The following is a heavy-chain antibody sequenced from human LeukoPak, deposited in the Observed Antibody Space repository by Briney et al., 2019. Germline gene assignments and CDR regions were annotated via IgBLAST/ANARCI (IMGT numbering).Heavy chain of an antibody. CDR3: AKSAHAGYDWGYMGQS. V-gene: IGHV3-23*01. CDR1: GFTFRGYA. J-gene: IGHJ1*01. CDR2: ISESSRFI. D-gene: IGHD5-12*01. Sequence: GGSLRLSCGASGFTFRGYAMSRVRQAPGKGLEWVSGISESSRFIHHADSVKGRFTISRDDSTNTLHLQMNSLKAEDTAVYYCAKSAHAGYDWGYMGQSWGQGTLVSVSS.